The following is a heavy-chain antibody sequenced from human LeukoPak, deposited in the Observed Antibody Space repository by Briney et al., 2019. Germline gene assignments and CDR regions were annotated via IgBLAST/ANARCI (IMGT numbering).Heavy chain of an antibody. D-gene: IGHD4-23*01. J-gene: IGHJ6*03. V-gene: IGHV3-23*01. CDR2: ISINGGST. Sequence: GGSLRLSCAASGFTFSSYGMSWVRQAPGKGLEWVSAISINGGSTYYADSVKGRFTISRDNSKNTLYLQMNSLRAEDTALYHCARVDYGGNLFYYMDVWGKGTTVTISS. CDR1: GFTFSSYG. CDR3: ARVDYGGNLFYYMDV.